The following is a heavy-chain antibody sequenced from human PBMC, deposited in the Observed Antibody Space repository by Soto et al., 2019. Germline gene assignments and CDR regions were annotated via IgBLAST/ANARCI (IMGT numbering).Heavy chain of an antibody. CDR1: GGSFSGYY. Sequence: SETLSLTCAVYGGSFSGYYWSWIRQPPGKGLEWIGEINHSGSTNYNPSLKSRVTISVDTSKNQFSLKLSSVTAADTAVYYCARARSSWSTWSYFQHWGQGTLVTVSS. J-gene: IGHJ1*01. D-gene: IGHD6-13*01. V-gene: IGHV4-34*01. CDR3: ARARSSWSTWSYFQH. CDR2: INHSGST.